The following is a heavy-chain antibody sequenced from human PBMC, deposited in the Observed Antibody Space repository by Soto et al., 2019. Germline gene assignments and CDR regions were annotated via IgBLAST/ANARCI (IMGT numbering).Heavy chain of an antibody. J-gene: IGHJ4*02. CDR3: GLEPTGTGGFYY. Sequence: QVQMVQSGAEVKKPGASVKVSCKASGHTFTGHHMHWVRQAPGQGLEWMGLIDLDIGDTKYAQKFQGRITSTSDTSITTAYMELRGLRSDDTAVYYCGLEPTGTGGFYYWGQGTLVTVS. CDR2: IDLDIGDT. V-gene: IGHV1-2*02. CDR1: GHTFTGHH. D-gene: IGHD7-27*01.